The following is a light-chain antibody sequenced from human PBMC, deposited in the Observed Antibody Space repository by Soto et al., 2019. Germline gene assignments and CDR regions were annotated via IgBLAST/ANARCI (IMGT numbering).Light chain of an antibody. V-gene: IGKV3-15*01. J-gene: IGKJ4*01. CDR1: VSVSSN. CDR3: QQFNDWPLT. CDR2: AAS. Sequence: EIVMTQAPDTLSVSPGERATLSCRTTVSVSSNLAWYQRKPGQAPMLLIYAASVRAPGIPARFSGSGSGTEFTLTISSLQSEDFGVYYCQQFNDWPLTFGGGTKVESK.